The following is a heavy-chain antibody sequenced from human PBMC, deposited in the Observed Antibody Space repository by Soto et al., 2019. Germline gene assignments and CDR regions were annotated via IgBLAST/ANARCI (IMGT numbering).Heavy chain of an antibody. V-gene: IGHV1-18*04. D-gene: IGHD5-18*01. Sequence: GASVKVSCKASGYTFTSYGISWVRQATGQGLEWMGWISAYNGNTNYAQKLQGRVTMTTDTSTSTAYMELRSLRSDDTAVYYCARDRDTAMAYYYYYGMDVWGQGTTVTVSS. CDR2: ISAYNGNT. J-gene: IGHJ6*02. CDR3: ARDRDTAMAYYYYYGMDV. CDR1: GYTFTSYG.